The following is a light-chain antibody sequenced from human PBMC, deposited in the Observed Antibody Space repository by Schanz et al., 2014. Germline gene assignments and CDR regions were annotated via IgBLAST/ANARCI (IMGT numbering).Light chain of an antibody. CDR3: AAWDDRLNGTV. V-gene: IGLV1-47*01. CDR1: SSNIGSNY. Sequence: QSVLTQPPSASGTPGQRVTISCSGSSSNIGSNYVYWYQQLPGTAPKLLIYRNNQRPSGVPDRFSGSKSGTSASLAISGLQSEDEADYYCAAWDDRLNGTVFGGGTQLTVL. CDR2: RNN. J-gene: IGLJ7*01.